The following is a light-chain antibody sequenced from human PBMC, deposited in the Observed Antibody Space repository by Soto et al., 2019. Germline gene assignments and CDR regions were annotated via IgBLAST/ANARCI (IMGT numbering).Light chain of an antibody. CDR1: QGIRNE. CDR3: LQDYTYPYT. J-gene: IGKJ2*01. Sequence: AIQMTQSPSSLSASVGDRVTITCRASQGIRNELGWYQQKPGKAPKLLLNGASSLQSGVPSRFSGSGSGTDFTLTISSLQPEDFATYYCLQDYTYPYTFGQGTKLEIK. CDR2: GAS. V-gene: IGKV1-6*01.